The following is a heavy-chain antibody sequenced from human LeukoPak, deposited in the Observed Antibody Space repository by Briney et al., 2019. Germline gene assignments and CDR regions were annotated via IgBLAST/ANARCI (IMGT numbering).Heavy chain of an antibody. CDR1: GFTISNYD. CDR3: ASYGDYPS. V-gene: IGHV3-48*02. D-gene: IGHD4-17*01. CDR2: SSINGNTI. Sequence: PGGSLRLSCAASGFTISNYDMHWMRQAPGKGLEWLSYSSINGNTISYADSVKGRFTISRDSAMNSLYLQMNSLRDEDTAMYYCASYGDYPSWGQGTLVTVSS. J-gene: IGHJ5*02.